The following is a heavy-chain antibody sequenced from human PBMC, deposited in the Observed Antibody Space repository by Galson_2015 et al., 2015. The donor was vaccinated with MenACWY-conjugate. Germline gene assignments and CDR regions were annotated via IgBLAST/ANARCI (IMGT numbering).Heavy chain of an antibody. Sequence: SLRLSCAASGFTFSSYWMSWVHQAPGKGLEWVANINDDGGSEKYYVDSVKGRFSISRDNAKNSLYLQMSSLSAEDTAFYFCTRESAGGTCGNSFDFWGQGTMLTVSS. CDR1: GFTFSSYW. CDR3: TRESAGGTCGNSFDF. J-gene: IGHJ3*01. D-gene: IGHD3-16*01. CDR2: INDDGGSEK. V-gene: IGHV3-7*01.